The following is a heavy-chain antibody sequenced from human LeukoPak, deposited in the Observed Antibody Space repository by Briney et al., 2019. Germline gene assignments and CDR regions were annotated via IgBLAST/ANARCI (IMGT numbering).Heavy chain of an antibody. CDR1: GFTFSSYG. Sequence: GGSLRLSCAASGFTFSSYGMHWVRQAPGKGLEWVAFIRYDGSNKYYADSVKGRFTISRDNSKNTLYLQMNSLRAEDTAVYYCAKDTDIVGATFDYWGQGTLVTVSS. CDR3: AKDTDIVGATFDY. CDR2: IRYDGSNK. V-gene: IGHV3-30*02. J-gene: IGHJ4*02. D-gene: IGHD1-26*01.